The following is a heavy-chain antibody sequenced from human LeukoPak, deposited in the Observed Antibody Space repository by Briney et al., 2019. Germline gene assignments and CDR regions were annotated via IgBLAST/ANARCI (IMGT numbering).Heavy chain of an antibody. V-gene: IGHV3-74*01. CDR3: ARDYSGSYGLDY. Sequence: GGSLRLSCAPSGFTFSSYWMHSVRQPPGKGMVCPSRIDSDVSSTSYADSVKGRFTISRDNAKHTLYLQMNSLRAEDTAVYYCARDYSGSYGLDYWGQGTLVTVSS. CDR1: GFTFSSYW. D-gene: IGHD1-26*01. J-gene: IGHJ4*02. CDR2: IDSDVSST.